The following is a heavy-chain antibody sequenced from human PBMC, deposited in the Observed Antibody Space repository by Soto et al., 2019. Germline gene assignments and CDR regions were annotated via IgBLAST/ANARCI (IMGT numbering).Heavy chain of an antibody. Sequence: EVQMVEAGGGLVKPGGSLRLSCAASGFTFSQFWMNWVRQVPGKGLEWVGRIKSKTFGATTDYAVPVNGRFIISRDDSKNTVYLQMNRLKTDDTAVYYCASDTGYNFPEATFDRWGQGTLVTVSS. J-gene: IGHJ5*02. V-gene: IGHV3-15*07. CDR3: ASDTGYNFPEATFDR. CDR1: GFTFSQFW. CDR2: IKSKTFGATT. D-gene: IGHD5-12*01.